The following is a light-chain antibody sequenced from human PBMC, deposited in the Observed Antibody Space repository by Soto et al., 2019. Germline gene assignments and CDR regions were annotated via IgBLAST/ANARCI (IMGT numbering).Light chain of an antibody. V-gene: IGKV3-15*01. J-gene: IGKJ1*01. CDR1: QSFRGL. CDR2: DAS. CDR3: QQYNNWPRT. Sequence: TQSPVTLCLSPGERATLSCRASQSFRGLLAWYQQKPGQAPRLLIYDASTRATGIPARFSGSGSGTEFTLTISSLQSEDFAVYYCQQYNNWPRTFGQGTKVDI.